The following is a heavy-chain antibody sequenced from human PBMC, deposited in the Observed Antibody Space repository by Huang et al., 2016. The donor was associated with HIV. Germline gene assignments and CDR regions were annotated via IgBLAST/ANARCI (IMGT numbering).Heavy chain of an antibody. V-gene: IGHV3-7*01. Sequence: EVQLVESGGGLVQPGGSLRLSCAASGFTFSSYWMSWVRQAKGKELEWMANIKQDGSEKYDVDSGKGRFTISRDNAKNALYLQMNSQRAEDTAVYYCARDHRPYYYDSSGGGNYWGQGTLVTVSS. CDR3: ARDHRPYYYDSSGGGNY. J-gene: IGHJ4*02. D-gene: IGHD3-22*01. CDR2: IKQDGSEK. CDR1: GFTFSSYW.